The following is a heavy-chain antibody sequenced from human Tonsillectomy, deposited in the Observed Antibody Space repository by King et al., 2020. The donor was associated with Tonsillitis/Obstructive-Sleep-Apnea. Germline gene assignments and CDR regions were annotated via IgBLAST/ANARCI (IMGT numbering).Heavy chain of an antibody. CDR3: AKDGTIFGVVSEASRLDP. Sequence: VQLQQWGAGLLKPSETLSLTCAVYGGSFSGYYWSWIRQPPGKGLEWIGEINHSGSTNYNPSLKSRVTISVDTSKNQFSLKLSSGTAADTAVYYCAKDGTIFGVVSEASRLDPWGQGTLVTVSS. CDR2: INHSGST. J-gene: IGHJ5*02. CDR1: GGSFSGYY. D-gene: IGHD3-3*01. V-gene: IGHV4-34*01.